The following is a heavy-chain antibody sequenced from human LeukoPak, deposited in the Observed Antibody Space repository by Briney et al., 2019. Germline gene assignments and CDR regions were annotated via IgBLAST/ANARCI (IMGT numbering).Heavy chain of an antibody. CDR1: GGSISSSSYY. CDR3: ARRAGAFDY. Sequence: PSETLSLTCTVSGGSISSSSYYWGWIRQPPGKGLEWIGSIYYGGSTYYNPSLKSRVTISVDTSKNQFSLKLSSVTAADTAVYYCARRAGAFDYWGQGTLATVSS. V-gene: IGHV4-39*01. CDR2: IYYGGST. J-gene: IGHJ4*02. D-gene: IGHD1-26*01.